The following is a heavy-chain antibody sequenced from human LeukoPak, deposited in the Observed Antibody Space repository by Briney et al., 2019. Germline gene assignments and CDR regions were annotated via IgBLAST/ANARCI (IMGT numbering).Heavy chain of an antibody. CDR2: ISSSSSYI. CDR1: GFTFSSYS. Sequence: PGGSLRLSCAASGFTFSSYSMNWVRQAPGKGLEWVSSISSSSSYIYYADSVKGRFTISRDNAKNSLYLQMNSLGAEDTAVYYCARRSDGGWFDPWGQGTLVTVSS. CDR3: ARRSDGGWFDP. V-gene: IGHV3-21*01. J-gene: IGHJ5*02. D-gene: IGHD3-10*01.